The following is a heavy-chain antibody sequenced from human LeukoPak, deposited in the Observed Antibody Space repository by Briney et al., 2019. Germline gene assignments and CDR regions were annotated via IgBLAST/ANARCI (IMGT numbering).Heavy chain of an antibody. CDR1: GFTFSRYW. Sequence: GGSLRLSCAASGFTFSRYWMNWVRQAPGKGLEWVSSIGSGSTYIYYADSVKGRFTISRDNAKNSLYLQMNSLGAEDTAVYYCARDVYYDSNASGEFDLWGQGTLVTVSS. J-gene: IGHJ4*02. CDR2: IGSGSTYI. D-gene: IGHD3-22*01. CDR3: ARDVYYDSNASGEFDL. V-gene: IGHV3-21*01.